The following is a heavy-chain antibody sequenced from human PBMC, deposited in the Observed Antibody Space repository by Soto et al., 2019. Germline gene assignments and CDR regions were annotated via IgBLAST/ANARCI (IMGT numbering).Heavy chain of an antibody. J-gene: IGHJ5*02. D-gene: IGHD1-1*01. CDR1: GFTYSGYA. Sequence: GGSLRLSCAASGFTYSGYAMSWVRQAPGKGLEWVSSISGSGGNTYYADSVKGRFTISRDNSKNTLYLQMNSLRVEDTAIYYCAKDRSSAGTTVRFDPWGQGTMVTESS. CDR3: AKDRSSAGTTVRFDP. CDR2: ISGSGGNT. V-gene: IGHV3-23*01.